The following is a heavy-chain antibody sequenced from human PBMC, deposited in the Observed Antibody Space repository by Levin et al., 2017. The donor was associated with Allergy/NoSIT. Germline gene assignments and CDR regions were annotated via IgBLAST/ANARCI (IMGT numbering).Heavy chain of an antibody. CDR3: TNLLTRAYPVMEV. V-gene: IGHV3-9*01. CDR2: ISWNGGDV. CDR1: GFTFDDYA. J-gene: IGHJ6*02. Sequence: LAGGSLRLSCAASGFTFDDYAMHWVRQAPGKGLEWVSGISWNGGDVGYADSVKGRFTISRDNAKNSLYLQMSSLRTEDTALYYCTNLLTRAYPVMEVWGQGTTVTVSS. D-gene: IGHD3-16*01.